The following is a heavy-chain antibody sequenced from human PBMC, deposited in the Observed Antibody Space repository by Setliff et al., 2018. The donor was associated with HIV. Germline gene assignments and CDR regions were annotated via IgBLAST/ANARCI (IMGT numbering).Heavy chain of an antibody. D-gene: IGHD3-22*01. CDR3: ATLRYYDSSGDAFDI. V-gene: IGHV4-4*02. CDR2: VSHSGST. Sequence: PSETLSLTCVVSGVSISNSLWWTWVRQPPGKGLEWIGEVSHSGSTYYNPSLKSRVTISVDTSKNQFSLKLSSVTAADTAVYYCATLRYYDSSGDAFDIWGQGTMVTVSS. J-gene: IGHJ3*02. CDR1: GVSISNSLW.